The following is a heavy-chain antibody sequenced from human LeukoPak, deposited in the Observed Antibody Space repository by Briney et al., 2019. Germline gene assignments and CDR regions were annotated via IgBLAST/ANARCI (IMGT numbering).Heavy chain of an antibody. CDR1: GVSVTSDN. D-gene: IGHD3-10*01. Sequence: SETLSLTCTVSGVSVTSDNWSWIRHPPGKGLEWIGYVYSSGSTISNPSLKSRVTISVDTSKNQFSLKLSSVTAADTAVYYCARDCYGSASYFDNWGRGALVTVTS. CDR3: ARDCYGSASYFDN. V-gene: IGHV4-59*02. CDR2: VYSSGST. J-gene: IGHJ4*02.